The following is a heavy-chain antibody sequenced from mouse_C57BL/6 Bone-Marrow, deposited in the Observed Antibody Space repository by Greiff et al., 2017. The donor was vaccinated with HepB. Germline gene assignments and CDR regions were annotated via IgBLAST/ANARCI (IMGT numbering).Heavy chain of an antibody. J-gene: IGHJ2*01. Sequence: VQRVESGAELARPGASVKLSCKASGYTFTSYGISWVKQRTGQGLEWIGEIYPRSGNTYYNEKFKGKATLTADKSSSTAYMELRSLTSEDSAVYFCARRGYERGDYFDYWGQGTTLTVSS. D-gene: IGHD2-2*01. CDR1: GYTFTSYG. CDR3: ARRGYERGDYFDY. CDR2: IYPRSGNT. V-gene: IGHV1-81*01.